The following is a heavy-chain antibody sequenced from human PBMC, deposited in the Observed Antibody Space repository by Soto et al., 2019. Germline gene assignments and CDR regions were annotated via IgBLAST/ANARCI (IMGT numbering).Heavy chain of an antibody. V-gene: IGHV1-18*01. CDR1: GYTFTSYG. D-gene: IGHD2-2*01. Sequence: QVQLVQSGVEVKQPWASVKVSCQASGYTFTSYGISWLRQAPGQGPEWMGWVNTYNGNPNYAQTLQGRLTMTTDTSTSTAYMELRSLRSDDTAVYYCARDSQFSTSWQKFDYWGQGTRVTVSS. J-gene: IGHJ4*02. CDR3: ARDSQFSTSWQKFDY. CDR2: VNTYNGNP.